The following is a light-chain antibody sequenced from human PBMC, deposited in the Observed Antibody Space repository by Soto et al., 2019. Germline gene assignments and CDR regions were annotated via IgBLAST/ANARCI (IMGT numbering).Light chain of an antibody. CDR1: KIGIKR. J-gene: IGLJ3*02. Sequence: SYELTQPPSVSVAPGQTTRITCGGNKIGIKRVHWYQQRPGQAPVLVVYDDSDRPSGIPERFSGSNSGNTATLTISRAEAGDEADYYCQVWDSSTDHRVFGGGTKLTVL. CDR3: QVWDSSTDHRV. V-gene: IGLV3-21*02. CDR2: DDS.